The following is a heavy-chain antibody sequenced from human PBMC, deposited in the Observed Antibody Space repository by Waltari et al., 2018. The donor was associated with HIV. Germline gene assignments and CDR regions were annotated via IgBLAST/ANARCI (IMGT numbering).Heavy chain of an antibody. V-gene: IGHV3-73*01. CDR2: IRSKANSYAT. D-gene: IGHD3-16*01. CDR3: GGIPGGY. Sequence: EVQLVESGGGLVQPGGSLKLSCAASGFTFRGSAMHWVRQASGKGLWWVGRIRSKANSYATAYAASVKGRFTISRDDSKNTAYLQMNSLKTEDTAVYYCGGIPGGYWGQGTLVTVSS. CDR1: GFTFRGSA. J-gene: IGHJ4*02.